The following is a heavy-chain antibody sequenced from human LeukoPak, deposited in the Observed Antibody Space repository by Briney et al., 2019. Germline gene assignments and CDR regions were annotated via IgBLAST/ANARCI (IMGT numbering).Heavy chain of an antibody. Sequence: GGSLRLSCAASGFTFSSDSMNWVRQAPGKGLEWVSYISSSSSTIYYADSVKGRFTISRDNAKNSLYLQMNSLRAEDTAVYYCARVWAVAAAISDYWGQGTLVTVSS. CDR1: GFTFSSDS. J-gene: IGHJ4*02. CDR3: ARVWAVAAAISDY. D-gene: IGHD2-15*01. CDR2: ISSSSSTI. V-gene: IGHV3-48*01.